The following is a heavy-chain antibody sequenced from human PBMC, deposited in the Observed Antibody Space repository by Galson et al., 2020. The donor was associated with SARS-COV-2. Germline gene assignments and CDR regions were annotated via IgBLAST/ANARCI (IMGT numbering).Heavy chain of an antibody. J-gene: IGHJ3*02. CDR1: GCSITRGDYY. Sequence: SSETLSLTCTASGCSITRGDYYWSWIRQPPGKGLEWIGYIYYTDTTYYNPSLKSRVSMSVDTSKNQFSLKLISVTAADTAVYFCARDNWALNDALDIWGQGKLVTVSS. CDR2: IYYTDTT. V-gene: IGHV4-30-4*01. D-gene: IGHD3-16*01. CDR3: ARDNWALNDALDI.